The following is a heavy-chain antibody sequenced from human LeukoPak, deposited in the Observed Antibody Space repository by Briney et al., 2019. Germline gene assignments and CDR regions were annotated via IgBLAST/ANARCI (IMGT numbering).Heavy chain of an antibody. Sequence: SETLSLTCAVYGGSFSGYYWSWIRQPPGKGLEWIGEINHSGSTNYNPSLKSRVTISVDTTKNQFSLKLSSVTDADTAVYYCARSGKYYDSSGYYRIRGYYYYMDVWGKGTTVTVSS. CDR3: ARSGKYYDSSGYYRIRGYYYYMDV. J-gene: IGHJ6*03. CDR1: GGSFSGYY. V-gene: IGHV4-34*01. D-gene: IGHD3-22*01. CDR2: INHSGST.